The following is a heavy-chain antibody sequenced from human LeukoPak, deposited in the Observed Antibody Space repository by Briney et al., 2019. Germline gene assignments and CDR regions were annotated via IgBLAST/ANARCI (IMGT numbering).Heavy chain of an antibody. CDR3: ARASGFKFGNQLDN. D-gene: IGHD3-16*01. CDR2: INSNGSST. CDR1: GFAFSSYA. Sequence: PGGSLRLSCAASGFAFSSYAMHWVRQAPGKGLECVSAINSNGSSTYYANSVKGRFTISRDNSKNTLFLQMGSLRAEDMAVYYCARASGFKFGNQLDNWGQGTLVTVSS. V-gene: IGHV3-64*01. J-gene: IGHJ4*02.